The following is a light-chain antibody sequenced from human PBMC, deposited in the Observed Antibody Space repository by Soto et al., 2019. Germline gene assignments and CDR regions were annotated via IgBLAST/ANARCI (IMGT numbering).Light chain of an antibody. CDR2: DNN. CDR1: SSNIGNNY. J-gene: IGLJ2*01. Sequence: QSVLTQSPPVSAAPGQKVTISCFGSSSNIGNNYVSWYQQLPGTAPKLLIYDNNKRPSGIPDRFSGSKSGTSGTLDITGLQTGDEADYYCATWDGSLPGEVFGGGTKLTVL. V-gene: IGLV1-51*01. CDR3: ATWDGSLPGEV.